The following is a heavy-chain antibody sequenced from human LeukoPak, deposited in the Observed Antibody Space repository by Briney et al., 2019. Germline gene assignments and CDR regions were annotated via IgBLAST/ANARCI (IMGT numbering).Heavy chain of an antibody. J-gene: IGHJ5*02. CDR1: GGSISSGGYS. CDR2: IYYSGST. D-gene: IGHD6-13*01. V-gene: IGHV4-30-4*07. CDR3: ARVLAAAGNNWFDP. Sequence: PSETLSLTCAVSGGSISSGGYSWSWIRQPPGKGREWIGDIYYSGSTYYNPSLKSRVTISVDTSKNQFSLKLTSVTAADTAVYSCARVLAAAGNNWFDPWGQGPLVTVSS.